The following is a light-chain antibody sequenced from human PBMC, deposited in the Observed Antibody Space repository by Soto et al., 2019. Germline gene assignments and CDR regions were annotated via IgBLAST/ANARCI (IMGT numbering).Light chain of an antibody. CDR3: QKYNCVSQFT. V-gene: IGKV1-27*01. CDR1: QGISHY. CDR2: GAS. Sequence: DIQMTQSPSSLSASVGDIVTITCRASQGISHYLAWYQQKPGKVPKLLIYGASALQSGVPSRYSGSGFWTNFPLTISSLQPVDVATNYCQKYNCVSQFTFGRGTKVDIK. J-gene: IGKJ3*01.